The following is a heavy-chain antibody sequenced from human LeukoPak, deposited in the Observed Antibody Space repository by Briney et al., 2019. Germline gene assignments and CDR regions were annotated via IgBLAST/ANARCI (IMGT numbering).Heavy chain of an antibody. Sequence: PSETLSLTCTVSGGSNSSGDYYWSWIRQPPGKGLEWIGYIYYSGSTYYNPSLKSRVTISVDTSKNQFSLKLSSVTAADTAVYYCAREGYSSGWYLWGQGTLVTVSS. V-gene: IGHV4-30-4*01. CDR2: IYYSGST. CDR1: GGSNSSGDYY. D-gene: IGHD6-19*01. CDR3: AREGYSSGWYL. J-gene: IGHJ5*02.